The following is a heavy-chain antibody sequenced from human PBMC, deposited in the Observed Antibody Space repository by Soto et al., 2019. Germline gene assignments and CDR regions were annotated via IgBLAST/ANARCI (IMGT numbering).Heavy chain of an antibody. V-gene: IGHV4-4*07. CDR1: GGSLTKYY. D-gene: IGHD3-3*01. Sequence: QVQLQESGPGLVKPSETLSLTCTVSGGSLTKYYWSWVRQPAGKGLEWLGRFSTSGNVVSKASLRSRLTMAVDTSKTQFSLRLTAVTAADTAVYYCARDNNDFWSLYPLAFDYWGQGALVTVSS. J-gene: IGHJ4*02. CDR2: FSTSGNV. CDR3: ARDNNDFWSLYPLAFDY.